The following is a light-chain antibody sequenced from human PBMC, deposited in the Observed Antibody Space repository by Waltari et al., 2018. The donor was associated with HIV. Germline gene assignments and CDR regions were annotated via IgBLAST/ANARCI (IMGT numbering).Light chain of an antibody. J-gene: IGLJ1*01. CDR3: AAWDDYLNGYV. V-gene: IGLV1-36*01. CDR2: YDD. Sequence: QSVLTQPPSVSEAPRQRVTISCSGSSSHIENNAVNWYQQVPGKAPKLLIYYDDLLSSGVSDRFSGSKSGTSASLAIRGLQSEDEAEYYCAAWDDYLNGYVFGSGTKVTVL. CDR1: SSHIENNA.